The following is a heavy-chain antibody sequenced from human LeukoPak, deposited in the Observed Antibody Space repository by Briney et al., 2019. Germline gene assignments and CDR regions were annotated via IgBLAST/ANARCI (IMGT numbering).Heavy chain of an antibody. V-gene: IGHV3-49*04. D-gene: IGHD3-3*02. Sequence: PGGSLRLSCTTSGFSFGGYAMTWVRQAPGKGLQWVGFIRSKVYGETTEYAASVKGRFTMSRDDYRGIACLEMNSLKIEDTAVYFCAKTIYPVLDYYGLDVWGQGTTVTVSS. CDR1: GFSFGGYA. CDR3: AKTIYPVLDYYGLDV. J-gene: IGHJ6*02. CDR2: IRSKVYGETT.